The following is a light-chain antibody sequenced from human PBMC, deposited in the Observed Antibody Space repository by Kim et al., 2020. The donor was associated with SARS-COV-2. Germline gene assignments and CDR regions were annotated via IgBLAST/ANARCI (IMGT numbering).Light chain of an antibody. Sequence: QSITTSCTGTSSDVGGYDYVSWYQQHPDEAPKVMIYDVSNRPSGVSDRFSGSKSGNTASLTISGLQAEDEADYYCSSYTSSSLYVFGTGTKVTVL. CDR1: SSDVGGYDY. CDR3: SSYTSSSLYV. V-gene: IGLV2-14*03. CDR2: DVS. J-gene: IGLJ1*01.